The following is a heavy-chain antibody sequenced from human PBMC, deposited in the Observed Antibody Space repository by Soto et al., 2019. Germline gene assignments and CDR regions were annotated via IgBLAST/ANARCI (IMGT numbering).Heavy chain of an antibody. J-gene: IGHJ3*02. CDR2: FDPEDGET. D-gene: IGHD3-22*01. CDR1: GYTLTELS. Sequence: ASVKVSCKVSGYTLTELSMHWVRQAPGKGLEWVGGFDPEDGETIYAQKFQGRVTMTEDTSTDTAYMELSSLRSEDTAVYYCATVYSSVIGNNDAFDIWGQGTMVTVSS. CDR3: ATVYSSVIGNNDAFDI. V-gene: IGHV1-24*01.